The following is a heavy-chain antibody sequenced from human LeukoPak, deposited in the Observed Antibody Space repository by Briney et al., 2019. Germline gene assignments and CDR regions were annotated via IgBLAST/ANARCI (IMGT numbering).Heavy chain of an antibody. CDR3: ARAAAVSGAFRDNYFDP. CDR2: ISDDGRIK. CDR1: GFTFDDYA. V-gene: IGHV3-30*04. D-gene: IGHD2-15*01. J-gene: IGHJ5*02. Sequence: GGSLRLSCAASGFTFDDYAMHWVRQAPGKGLEWVAVISDDGRIKIYADSVKGRFTISRDNSKNTLYLQMNSLRPEDAAVYYCARAAAVSGAFRDNYFDPWGQGTLVTVSS.